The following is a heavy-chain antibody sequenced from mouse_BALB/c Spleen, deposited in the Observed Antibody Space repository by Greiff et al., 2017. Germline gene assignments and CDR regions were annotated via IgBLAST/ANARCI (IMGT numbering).Heavy chain of an antibody. CDR3: AGRDRYWYFDV. CDR2: ICSGGGST. Sequence: EVMLVESGGGLVKPGGSLKLSCAASGFAFSSYDMSWVRQPPEKRLAWVAYICSGGGSTYYPDTVKGRFTISRDTAKNTLYLQMSSLKSEDTAMYYCAGRDRYWYFDVWGEGTTVTVSS. CDR1: GFAFSSYD. J-gene: IGHJ1*01. V-gene: IGHV5-12-1*01.